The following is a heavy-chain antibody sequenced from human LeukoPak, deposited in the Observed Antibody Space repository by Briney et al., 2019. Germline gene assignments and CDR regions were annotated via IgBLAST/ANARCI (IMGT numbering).Heavy chain of an antibody. CDR3: ARDPEYSSAAFDI. J-gene: IGHJ3*02. V-gene: IGHV1-3*01. D-gene: IGHD2-21*01. CDR2: INAGNGNT. CDR1: GYTFTSYA. Sequence: ASVKVFCKASGYTFTSYAMHWVRQAPGQRLEWMGWINAGNGNTKYSQKFQGRVTITRDTSASTAYMELSSLRSEDTAVYYCARDPEYSSAAFDIWGQGTMVTVSS.